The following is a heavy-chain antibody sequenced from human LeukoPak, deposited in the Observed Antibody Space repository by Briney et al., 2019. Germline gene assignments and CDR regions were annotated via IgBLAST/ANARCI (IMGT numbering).Heavy chain of an antibody. CDR1: GFTFSSYA. D-gene: IGHD4-23*01. J-gene: IGHJ4*01. V-gene: IGHV3-20*04. Sequence: GGSLRLSCAASGFTFSSYAMHWVRQAPGKGLEWVSGINWNGGSTGYADSVKGRFTISRDNAKNSLYLQMNSLRPEDTALYYCSTGPRSLPYWGPGTLVTVSS. CDR2: INWNGGST. CDR3: STGPRSLPY.